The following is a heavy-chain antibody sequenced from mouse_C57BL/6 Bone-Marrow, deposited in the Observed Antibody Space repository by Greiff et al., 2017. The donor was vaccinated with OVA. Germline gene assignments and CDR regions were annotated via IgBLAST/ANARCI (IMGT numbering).Heavy chain of an antibody. CDR2: ISYDGSN. CDR3: ASVFDY. Sequence: EVKLMESGPGLVKPSQSLSLTCSVTGYSITSGYYWNWIRQFPGNKLEWMGYISYDGSNNYNPSLKNRISITRDTSKNQFFLKFNSVTTEDTATYYCASVFDYWGQGTTLTGSS. J-gene: IGHJ2*01. CDR1: GYSITSGYY. V-gene: IGHV3-6*01.